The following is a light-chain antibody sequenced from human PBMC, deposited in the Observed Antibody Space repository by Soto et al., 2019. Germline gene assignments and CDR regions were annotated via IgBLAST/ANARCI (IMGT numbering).Light chain of an antibody. Sequence: DIQMTQSPSTLSASVGDRVTITCRASQSITNWLAWYQQKPGKAPKLLIYDASSLAGGVPSRISGSGFGTEFTLTISSLQPDDFATYYCHQYNSYPYTFGQGTKLEIK. CDR3: HQYNSYPYT. CDR2: DAS. CDR1: QSITNW. J-gene: IGKJ2*01. V-gene: IGKV1-5*01.